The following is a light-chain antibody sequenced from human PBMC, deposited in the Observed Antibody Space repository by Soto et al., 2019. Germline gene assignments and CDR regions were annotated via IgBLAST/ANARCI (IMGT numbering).Light chain of an antibody. Sequence: QSVLTQPPSASGTPGQSVTISCTGTSSDIGYYKYVSWYQQHPGRAPKLIIYEVIKRPSGVPDRFSGSKSGNTASLTVSGLQAEDEADYYCSSYAGSNLGVFGTGNKVTVL. CDR3: SSYAGSNLGV. V-gene: IGLV2-8*01. CDR2: EVI. J-gene: IGLJ1*01. CDR1: SSDIGYYKY.